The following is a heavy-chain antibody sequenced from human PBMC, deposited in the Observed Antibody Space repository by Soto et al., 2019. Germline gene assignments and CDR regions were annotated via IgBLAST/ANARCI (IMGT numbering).Heavy chain of an antibody. D-gene: IGHD6-13*01. J-gene: IGHJ6*02. CDR3: AREEQQLVLYYYYYYGMAV. CDR1: GFTFSSXA. CDR2: ISYDGSNK. Sequence: LXLXCAASGFTFSSXAMHWVPHAPGKGLEWVAVISYDGSNKYYADSVKGRFTISRDNSKNTLYMQMNSLRAEDTAVYYCAREEQQLVLYYYYYYGMAVWGQGTPATVS. V-gene: IGHV3-30-3*01.